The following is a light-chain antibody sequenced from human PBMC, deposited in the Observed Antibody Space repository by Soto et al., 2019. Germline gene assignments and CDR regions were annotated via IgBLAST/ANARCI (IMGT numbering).Light chain of an antibody. V-gene: IGKV1-39*01. J-gene: IGKJ2*01. CDR2: EAS. Sequence: DIQITQSPSSLSASVGDRVTITCRASQSINNYLNWYQQKPGEAPKLLIDEASKLQSGVPSRFICSGSGTDFSLTISSLQPEYFATYHCQQSYGTPYTFVQGTEVEIK. CDR1: QSINNY. CDR3: QQSYGTPYT.